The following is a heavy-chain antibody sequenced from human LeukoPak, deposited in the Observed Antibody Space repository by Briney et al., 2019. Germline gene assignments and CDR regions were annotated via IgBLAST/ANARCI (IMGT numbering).Heavy chain of an antibody. CDR2: IYSGGET. CDR1: GDSISSSHYY. Sequence: SETLSLTCTVSGDSISSSHYYWGWIRQSPGRGLEWIGSIYSGGETHYNPSLNSRVTIFLDTSKNRFSLNLISVTATDTPVYYCVRDYSNFVQGDWGQGTLVTVSS. D-gene: IGHD4-11*01. J-gene: IGHJ4*02. CDR3: VRDYSNFVQGD. V-gene: IGHV4-39*02.